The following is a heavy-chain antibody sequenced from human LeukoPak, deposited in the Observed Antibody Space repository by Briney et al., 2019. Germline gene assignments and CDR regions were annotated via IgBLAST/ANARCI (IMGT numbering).Heavy chain of an antibody. CDR1: GGSISSYY. J-gene: IGHJ5*02. CDR3: ARRSEDYGGYVGDWFDP. D-gene: IGHD4-17*01. CDR2: IYYSGST. Sequence: SETLSLTCTVSGGSISSYYWSWIRQPPGKGLEWIGYIYYSGSTNYNPSLKSRVTISVDTSKNQFSLKLSSVTAADTAVYHCARRSEDYGGYVGDWFDPWGQGTLVTVSS. V-gene: IGHV4-59*01.